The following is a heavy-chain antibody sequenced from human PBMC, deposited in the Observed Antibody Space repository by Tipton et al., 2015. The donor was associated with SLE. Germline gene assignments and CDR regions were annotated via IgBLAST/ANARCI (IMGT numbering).Heavy chain of an antibody. Sequence: TLSLTCSVSGDSLSSNNYYWGWIRQSPAQGLEWIGTIHYAGGTYYNPSLRSRLTISRDTSKNQFSLKMRSVTPADTAVYYCATDSDCGGDCLDTWGQGTLVTVPS. CDR2: IHYAGGT. V-gene: IGHV4-39*07. J-gene: IGHJ4*02. CDR1: GDSLSSNNYY. CDR3: ATDSDCGGDCLDT. D-gene: IGHD2-21*01.